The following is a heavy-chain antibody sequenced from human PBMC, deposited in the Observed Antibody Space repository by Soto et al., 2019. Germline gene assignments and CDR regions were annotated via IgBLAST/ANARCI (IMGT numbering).Heavy chain of an antibody. Sequence: GGSLRLSCAASGFTVSSNYMSWVRQAPGKGLEWDSVIYSGGSTYYADSMKGRFTISRDNSKNTLYLQMNSLRADDTAVYYCTKSVTTDAFDIWGQGTMVTVSS. J-gene: IGHJ3*02. V-gene: IGHV3-53*01. D-gene: IGHD4-17*01. CDR3: TKSVTTDAFDI. CDR2: IYSGGST. CDR1: GFTVSSNY.